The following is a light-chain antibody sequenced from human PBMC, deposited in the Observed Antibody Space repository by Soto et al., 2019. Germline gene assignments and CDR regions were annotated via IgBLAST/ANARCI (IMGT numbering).Light chain of an antibody. Sequence: QAVVTQPASVSGSPGQSTTISCTGTSSDVGGYNYVSWYQQHPGKAPRLMIYEVSNRPSGVSNRFSGSKSGNTASLTISGLQAEDEADYYCSSYTTSSTLVFGGGTKLTVL. CDR3: SSYTTSSTLV. CDR2: EVS. CDR1: SSDVGGYNY. V-gene: IGLV2-14*01. J-gene: IGLJ2*01.